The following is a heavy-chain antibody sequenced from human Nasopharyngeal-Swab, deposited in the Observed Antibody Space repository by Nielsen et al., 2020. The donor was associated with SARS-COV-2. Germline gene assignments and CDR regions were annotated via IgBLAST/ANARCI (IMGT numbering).Heavy chain of an antibody. V-gene: IGHV3-13*01. D-gene: IGHD5-18*01. CDR2: IGTAGDT. Sequence: GGSLRLSCAASGFTFSSYDMHWVRQATGKGLEWVSVIGTAGDTYYPGSVKGRFTISRENAKNSLYLQMNSLRAGDTAVYYCARGGGGYSYGYWFDPWGQGTLVTVSS. CDR1: GFTFSSYD. J-gene: IGHJ5*02. CDR3: ARGGGGYSYGYWFDP.